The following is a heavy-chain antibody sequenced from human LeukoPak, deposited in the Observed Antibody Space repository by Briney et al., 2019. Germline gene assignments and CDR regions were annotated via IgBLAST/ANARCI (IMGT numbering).Heavy chain of an antibody. CDR3: ARTDYYHKSIDY. J-gene: IGHJ4*02. V-gene: IGHV3-21*01. CDR1: GFTFSSYS. CDR2: ISTGSSFI. D-gene: IGHD3-22*01. Sequence: WSLRLSCAASGFTFSSYSMNWVRQAPGKGLEWVSSISTGSSFIYYADSVKGRFTISRDIAKNSLYLQMNSLRAEDTAVYYCARTDYYHKSIDYWGQGTLVSVSS.